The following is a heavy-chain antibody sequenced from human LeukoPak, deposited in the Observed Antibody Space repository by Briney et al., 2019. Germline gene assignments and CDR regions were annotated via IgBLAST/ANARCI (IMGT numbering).Heavy chain of an antibody. CDR1: GGSFSGYY. D-gene: IGHD3-22*01. V-gene: IGHV4-34*01. J-gene: IGHJ6*03. CDR3: ARGRQDVTMIVVVMTAVSYYLDV. Sequence: PSETLSLTCAVYGGSFSGYYWTWIRQTPGKGLEWIGEMNPSGSTNYNPSLESRVTISVDTSKNQFSLKLSSVTAADTAVYYCARGRQDVTMIVVVMTAVSYYLDVWGKGTTVTVS. CDR2: MNPSGST.